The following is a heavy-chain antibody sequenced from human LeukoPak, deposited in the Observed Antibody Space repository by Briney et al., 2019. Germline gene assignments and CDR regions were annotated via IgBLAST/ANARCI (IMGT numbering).Heavy chain of an antibody. Sequence: ASVKVSCTASGYTFTSYGISWVRQAPGQGLEWMGWISAYNGNTNYAQKLQGRVTMTTDTSTSTAYMELRSLRSDDTAVYYCARDSGCSNYCYYGMDVWGQGTTVTVSS. CDR3: ARDSGCSNYCYYGMDV. CDR2: ISAYNGNT. CDR1: GYTFTSYG. V-gene: IGHV1-18*01. D-gene: IGHD2-15*01. J-gene: IGHJ6*02.